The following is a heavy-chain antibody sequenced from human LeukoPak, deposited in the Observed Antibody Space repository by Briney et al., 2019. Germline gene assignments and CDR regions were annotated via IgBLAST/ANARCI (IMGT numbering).Heavy chain of an antibody. CDR2: IKQDGSEK. V-gene: IGHV3-7*01. CDR3: ATRGTPRRWFDP. Sequence: GGSLRLSCAASGFTFSSYAMHLVRQAPGKGLEWVANIKQDGSEKYYVDSMKGRFTISRDNAKNSLYLQMNSLRAEDTAVYYCATRGTPRRWFDPWGQGTLVTVSS. J-gene: IGHJ5*02. CDR1: GFTFSSYA.